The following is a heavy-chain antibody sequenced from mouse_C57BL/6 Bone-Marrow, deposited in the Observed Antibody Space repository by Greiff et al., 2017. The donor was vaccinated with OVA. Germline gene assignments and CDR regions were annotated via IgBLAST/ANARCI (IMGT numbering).Heavy chain of an antibody. CDR1: GFTFSSYG. CDR3: ARHYYGSSYY. Sequence: EVKLEESGGDLVKPGGSLKLSCAASGFTFSSYGMSWVRQTPDTRLEWVATISSGGSYTYYPDSVKGRFPISSDNAKKTLYLQMSSLKSEDTAMYYCARHYYGSSYYWGQGTTLTVSS. V-gene: IGHV5-6*02. J-gene: IGHJ2*01. D-gene: IGHD1-1*01. CDR2: ISSGGSYT.